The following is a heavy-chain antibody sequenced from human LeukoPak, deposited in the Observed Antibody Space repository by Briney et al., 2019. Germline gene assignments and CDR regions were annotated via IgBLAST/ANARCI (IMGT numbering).Heavy chain of an antibody. Sequence: GGTLRLSCAASGCTSSSDAMNWVRQAPGKGLEWVSAISGSGGSTYYADSVKVRFTISRDNSKNTLYLQMNSLRAEDTAVYYCAKSGPLLYYYYGMDVWGQGTTVTVSS. CDR3: AKSGPLLYYYYGMDV. D-gene: IGHD3-10*01. V-gene: IGHV3-23*01. CDR2: ISGSGGST. J-gene: IGHJ6*02. CDR1: GCTSSSDA.